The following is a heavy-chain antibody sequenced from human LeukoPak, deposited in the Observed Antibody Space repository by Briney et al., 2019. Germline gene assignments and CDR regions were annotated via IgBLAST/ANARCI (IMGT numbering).Heavy chain of an antibody. CDR3: ARGSVYDSSTFDI. Sequence: SEPLSLTCAASGGSISSGGYSWGWLRQPPGKGLEFIGYIYHTGSTNYNPSLKSRVAISVDRSKSQFSLKLTSVTAADTAVYYCARGSVYDSSTFDIWGQGTMVTVSS. D-gene: IGHD3-22*01. CDR2: IYHTGST. J-gene: IGHJ3*02. V-gene: IGHV4-30-2*01. CDR1: GGSISSGGYS.